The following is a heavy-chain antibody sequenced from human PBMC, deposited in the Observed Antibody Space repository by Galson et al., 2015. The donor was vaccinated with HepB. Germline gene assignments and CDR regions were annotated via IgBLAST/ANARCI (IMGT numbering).Heavy chain of an antibody. CDR2: IYYTGST. J-gene: IGHJ5*02. V-gene: IGHV4-39*01. CDR1: GVSISNSNYY. Sequence: ETLSLTCTVSGVSISNSNYYWGWIRQPPGKGLEWIGSIYYTGSTYYNPTLKSRVTISLDTSKNQFSLKLNSVTAADTAVFYCARLSVLANWFDPWGQGTLVTVSS. D-gene: IGHD3-3*01. CDR3: ARLSVLANWFDP.